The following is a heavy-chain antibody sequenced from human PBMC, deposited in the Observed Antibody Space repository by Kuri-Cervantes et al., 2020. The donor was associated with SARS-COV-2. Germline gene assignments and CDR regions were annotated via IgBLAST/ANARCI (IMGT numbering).Heavy chain of an antibody. CDR1: GFTFSSYA. V-gene: IGHV3-23*01. CDR2: ISGSGGST. CDR3: AKARKGDLRPTVFDY. J-gene: IGHJ4*02. D-gene: IGHD3-3*01. Sequence: GGSLRLSCGASGFTFSSYAMSGVRQAPGKGLEWVSAISGSGGSTYYEDSVKGRFTISRDNAKNSLYLKMNSLRAEDMALYYCAKARKGDLRPTVFDYWGQGTLVTVSS.